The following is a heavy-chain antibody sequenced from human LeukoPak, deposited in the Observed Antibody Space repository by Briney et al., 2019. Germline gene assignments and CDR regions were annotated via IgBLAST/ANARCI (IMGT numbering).Heavy chain of an antibody. Sequence: GGSLRLSCAASGFTFSSYAMSWVRQAPGKGLEWVSGISGSGGDTYYGDSVKGRFTISRDNSKNTLYLQMNSLRAEDTAVYYCAKRRSGDYPSFDYWGQGTLVTVSS. CDR2: ISGSGGDT. J-gene: IGHJ4*02. CDR3: AKRRSGDYPSFDY. CDR1: GFTFSSYA. D-gene: IGHD4-17*01. V-gene: IGHV3-23*01.